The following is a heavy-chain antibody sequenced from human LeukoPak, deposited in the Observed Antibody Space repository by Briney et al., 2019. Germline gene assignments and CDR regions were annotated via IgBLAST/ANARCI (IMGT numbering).Heavy chain of an antibody. CDR2: ISGSGGST. CDR1: GFTYSSYA. V-gene: IGHV3-23*01. Sequence: QPGGSLRLSCAASGFTYSSYAMTWVRQGPGKGLEWVSVISGSGGSTYYADSVKGRFTISRDNSKNTLYLQMNSLRAEDTAVYYCAKVGTLPHVWGKGTTVTVSS. CDR3: AKVGTLPHV. J-gene: IGHJ6*04.